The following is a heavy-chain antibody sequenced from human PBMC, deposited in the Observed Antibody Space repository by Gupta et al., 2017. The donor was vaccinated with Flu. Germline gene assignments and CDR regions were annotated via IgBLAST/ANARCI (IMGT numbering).Heavy chain of an antibody. CDR2: IYYSGTT. CDR1: GGSISSDAYF. V-gene: IGHV4-39*01. J-gene: IGHJ5*02. D-gene: IGHD2-8*01. Sequence: QLQLQESGPGLVKPSETLSLTCTVSGGSISSDAYFWGWLRQPPGKGLEWIGNIYYSGTTYYNSSLESRVTISVDTSKNQFSLNLSSVTAADTAVYFCARLRSSIRSWNVKGVSWFDPWGQGTLVTVSS. CDR3: ARLRSSIRSWNVKGVSWFDP.